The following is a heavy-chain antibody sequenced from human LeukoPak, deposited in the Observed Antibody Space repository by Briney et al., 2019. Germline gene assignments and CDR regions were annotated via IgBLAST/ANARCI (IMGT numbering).Heavy chain of an antibody. Sequence: GGSLRLSCAASGFTFSSYSMNWVRQAPGKGLEWVSSISSSSSYIYYADSVKGRFTISRDNAKNSLYLQMNSLRAEDTAVYYCASPIVVVPADYYYGVDVWGQGTTVTVSS. CDR1: GFTFSSYS. CDR3: ASPIVVVPADYYYGVDV. V-gene: IGHV3-21*01. CDR2: ISSSSSYI. D-gene: IGHD2-2*01. J-gene: IGHJ6*02.